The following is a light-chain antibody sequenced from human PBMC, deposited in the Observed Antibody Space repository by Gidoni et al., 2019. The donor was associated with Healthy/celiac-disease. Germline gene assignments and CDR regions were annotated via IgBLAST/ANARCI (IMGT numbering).Light chain of an antibody. CDR2: DAS. CDR3: QQRSNWPRFT. V-gene: IGKV3-11*01. CDR1: QSVSSY. J-gene: IGKJ3*01. Sequence: EIVLTQSPATLSLSPGERATLSCRASQSVSSYLAWYQPTPGQAPRLLIYDASNRATGIPARFSGSGSGTDFTLTISSLEPEDFAVYYCQQRSNWPRFTFGPXTKVDIK.